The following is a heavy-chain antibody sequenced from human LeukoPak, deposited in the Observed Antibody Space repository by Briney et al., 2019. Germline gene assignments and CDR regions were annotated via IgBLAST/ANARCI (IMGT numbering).Heavy chain of an antibody. CDR2: ISSDGSVT. CDR3: VRGSLRLPRSTPDY. Sequence: GGSLRLSCAASGFTVSNFWMHWVRQDPGKGLVWVSYISSDGSVTKYADSVKGRFTISRDNAVNTLYLQMNSLRVEDTAVYYCVRGSLRLPRSTPDYWGQGTLVTVSS. CDR1: GFTVSNFW. D-gene: IGHD2-21*02. V-gene: IGHV3-74*03. J-gene: IGHJ4*02.